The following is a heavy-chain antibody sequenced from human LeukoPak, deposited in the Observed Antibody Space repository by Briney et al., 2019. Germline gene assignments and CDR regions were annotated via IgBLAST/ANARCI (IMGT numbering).Heavy chain of an antibody. V-gene: IGHV3-21*01. Sequence: PGGSLRLSCADSGFTFSSYSMNWVRQAPGKGLEWVSSISSSSSYIYYADSVKGRFTISRDNAKNSLYLQMNSLRAEDTAVYYCARDGEGYNIAYGMDVWGQGTTVTVSS. CDR1: GFTFSSYS. CDR3: ARDGEGYNIAYGMDV. J-gene: IGHJ6*02. CDR2: ISSSSSYI. D-gene: IGHD5-24*01.